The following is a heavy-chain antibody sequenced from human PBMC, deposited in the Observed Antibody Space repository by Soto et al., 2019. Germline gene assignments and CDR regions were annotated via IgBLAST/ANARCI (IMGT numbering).Heavy chain of an antibody. Sequence: GASVKVSCKASGGTFSSYAISWVRQAPGQRLEWMGWINAGNGNTKYSQKFQGRVTITRDTSASTAYMELSSLRSEDTAVYYCAKSATVPAAIAYWGQGTLVTVS. D-gene: IGHD2-2*02. J-gene: IGHJ4*02. CDR2: INAGNGNT. CDR3: AKSATVPAAIAY. V-gene: IGHV1-3*01. CDR1: GGTFSSYA.